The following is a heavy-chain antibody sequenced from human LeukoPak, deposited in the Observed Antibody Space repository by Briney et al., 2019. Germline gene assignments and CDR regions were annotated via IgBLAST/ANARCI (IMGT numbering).Heavy chain of an antibody. J-gene: IGHJ4*02. CDR3: ASTSGWYEPIDY. CDR2: IWYDGSNK. V-gene: IGHV3-33*07. Sequence: GGSLRLSCAASGFTFSAYAMTWVRQAPGKGLEWVAVIWYDGSNKYYADSVKGRFTISRDNSKNTLYLQMNSLRAEDTAVYYCASTSGWYEPIDYWGQGTLVTVSS. D-gene: IGHD6-19*01. CDR1: GFTFSAYA.